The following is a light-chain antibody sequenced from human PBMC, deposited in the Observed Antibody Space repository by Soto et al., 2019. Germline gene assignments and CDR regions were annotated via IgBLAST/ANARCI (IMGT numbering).Light chain of an antibody. CDR3: QQYNSWPWT. CDR1: QSVSTF. V-gene: IGKV3-11*01. J-gene: IGKJ1*01. Sequence: EIVLTQSPATLSLSPGERATLSCRASQSVSTFLAWYQHKPGQAPRLLIYDASNRATGIPDRFRGSGSGTEFTLTISSLQSEDFAVYYCQQYNSWPWTFGQGTKVDIK. CDR2: DAS.